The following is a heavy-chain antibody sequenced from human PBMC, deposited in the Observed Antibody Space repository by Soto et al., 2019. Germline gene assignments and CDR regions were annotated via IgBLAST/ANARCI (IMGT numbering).Heavy chain of an antibody. CDR3: ARDRLGDGYNDY. D-gene: IGHD5-12*01. CDR2: TYYRSKWYN. J-gene: IGHJ4*02. CDR1: GESFSSNIAA. V-gene: IGHV6-1*01. Sequence: LXLTFAIPGESFSSNIAAWSWISQSPSRGLEWLGRTYYRSKWYNNYAVSVKSRITISPDTSKNQFSLQLNSVTPGDTAVYYCARDRLGDGYNDYWGQGTPVTVYS.